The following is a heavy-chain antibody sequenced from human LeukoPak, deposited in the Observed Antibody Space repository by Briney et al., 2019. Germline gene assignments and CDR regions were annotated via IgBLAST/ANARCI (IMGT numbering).Heavy chain of an antibody. D-gene: IGHD3-10*01. V-gene: IGHV3-30*18. CDR1: GFTFSSYG. CDR2: ISYDGSNK. Sequence: GGSLRLSCAASGFTFSSYGMHWVRQAPGKGLEWVAVISYDGSNKYYADSVKGRFTISRDNSKNSLYLQMNSLRAEDTAVYYCAKDSLKYYYGAGLYGMDVWGQGTTVTVSS. J-gene: IGHJ6*02. CDR3: AKDSLKYYYGAGLYGMDV.